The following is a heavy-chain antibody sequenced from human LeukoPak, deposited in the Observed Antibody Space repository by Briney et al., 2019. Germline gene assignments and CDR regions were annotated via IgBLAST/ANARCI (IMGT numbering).Heavy chain of an antibody. CDR1: GGSISSGGYY. V-gene: IGHV4-31*03. CDR3: ARVGESYCSGGSCYSGLFDY. J-gene: IGHJ4*02. D-gene: IGHD2-15*01. Sequence: SKTLSLTCTVSGGSISSGGYYWSWIRQHPGKGLEWIGYIYYSGSTYYNPSLKSRVTISVDTSKNQFSLKLSSVTAADTAVYYCARVGESYCSGGSCYSGLFDYWGQGTLVTVSS. CDR2: IYYSGST.